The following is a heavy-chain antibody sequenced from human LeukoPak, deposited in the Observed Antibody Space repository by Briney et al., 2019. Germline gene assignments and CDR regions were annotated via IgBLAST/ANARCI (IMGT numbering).Heavy chain of an antibody. D-gene: IGHD3-9*01. CDR3: ARDRRPYDLLTGFHWGDAFDI. Sequence: GASVKVSCKVSGYTLTELSMHWVRQAPGKGLEWMGGFDPEDGETIYAQKFQGRVTMTEDTSTDTAYMELSSLRSDDTAVYYCARDRRPYDLLTGFHWGDAFDIWGQGTVVTVSS. J-gene: IGHJ3*02. V-gene: IGHV1-24*01. CDR2: FDPEDGET. CDR1: GYTLTELS.